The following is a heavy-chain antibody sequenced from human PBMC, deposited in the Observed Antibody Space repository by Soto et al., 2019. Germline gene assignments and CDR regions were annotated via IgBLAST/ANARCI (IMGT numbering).Heavy chain of an antibody. D-gene: IGHD5-12*01. CDR1: GCNFVSYW. CDR3: ARHPKYYSGYRYFDY. Sequence: PGESLKISCKASGCNFVSYWIAWVRQMPGKGLEWMGIIYPGDSDTRYNPSFQGQVTISADESISTAYLQWSSLQASDSAMYYCARHPKYYSGYRYFDYWGQGTRVTVSS. V-gene: IGHV5-51*01. J-gene: IGHJ4*02. CDR2: IYPGDSDT.